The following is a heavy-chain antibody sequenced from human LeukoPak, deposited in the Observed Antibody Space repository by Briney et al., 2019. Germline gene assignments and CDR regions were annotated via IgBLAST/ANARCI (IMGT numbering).Heavy chain of an antibody. J-gene: IGHJ6*02. CDR2: INTDGTST. CDR3: ARPQQGGTTRSHGLDV. CDR1: GFTFSNSW. V-gene: IGHV3-74*01. Sequence: GGSLRLSCAASGFTFSNSWMQWVRQVPGKGLVWVSRINTDGTSTSYADSVRGRFIISRDNGKNTLYLQMNSLRAEDTAVYYCARPQQGGTTRSHGLDVWGQGTTVTVSS. D-gene: IGHD2-2*01.